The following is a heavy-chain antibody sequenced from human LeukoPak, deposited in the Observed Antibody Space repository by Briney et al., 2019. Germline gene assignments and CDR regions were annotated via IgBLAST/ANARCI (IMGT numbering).Heavy chain of an antibody. V-gene: IGHV3-11*01. J-gene: IGHJ4*02. D-gene: IGHD3-22*01. Sequence: GGSLRLSCAASGFTFSDYYMSWIRQAPGKGLEWVSYISSSGSTIYYADSVKGRFTISRDNAKNSLYLQMNSLRAEDTAVYYCASMGYYYDSSGYYRYWGQGTLVTVSS. CDR2: ISSSGSTI. CDR3: ASMGYYYDSSGYYRY. CDR1: GFTFSDYY.